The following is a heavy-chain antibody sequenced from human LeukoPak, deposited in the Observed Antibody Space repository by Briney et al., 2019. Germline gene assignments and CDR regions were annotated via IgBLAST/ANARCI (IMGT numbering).Heavy chain of an antibody. D-gene: IGHD3-22*01. J-gene: IGHJ5*02. CDR1: GGSISSSSYY. CDR2: IYYSGST. V-gene: IGHV4-39*01. CDR3: ARLGDDSSGYYYAPAWFDP. Sequence: SETLSLTCTVSGGSISSSSYYWGWIRQPPGKGLEWIGSIYYSGSTYYNPSLKSRVTISVDTSKNQFSLKLSSVTAADTAVYSCARLGDDSSGYYYAPAWFDPWGQGTLVTVSS.